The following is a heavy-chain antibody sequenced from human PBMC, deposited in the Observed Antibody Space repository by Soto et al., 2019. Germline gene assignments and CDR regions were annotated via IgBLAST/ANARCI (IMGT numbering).Heavy chain of an antibody. J-gene: IGHJ4*02. D-gene: IGHD3-3*01. CDR3: ATKGDFWSGPMPGGFDY. Sequence: GGSLRLSCAASGFTFSSYAMSWVRQAPGKGLEWVSAISGSGGSTYYADSVKGRFTISRDNSKNTLYLQMNSLRAEDTAVYYCATKGDFWSGPMPGGFDYWGQGTLVTVSS. CDR2: ISGSGGST. CDR1: GFTFSSYA. V-gene: IGHV3-23*01.